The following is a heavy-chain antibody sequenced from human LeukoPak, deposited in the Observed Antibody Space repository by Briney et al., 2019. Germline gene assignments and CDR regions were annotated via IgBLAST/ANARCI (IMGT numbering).Heavy chain of an antibody. Sequence: SQTLSLTCAISGDSVSSNSAAWNWIRQSPSRGLEWLGRTYYRSKWYNDYAVSVKSRITINPDTSKNQFSLQLNSVTPEDTAVYYCARDRAAMDYYYYYYMDVWGKGTTVTISS. J-gene: IGHJ6*03. CDR1: GDSVSSNSAA. CDR2: TYYRSKWYN. CDR3: ARDRAAMDYYYYYYMDV. D-gene: IGHD5-18*01. V-gene: IGHV6-1*01.